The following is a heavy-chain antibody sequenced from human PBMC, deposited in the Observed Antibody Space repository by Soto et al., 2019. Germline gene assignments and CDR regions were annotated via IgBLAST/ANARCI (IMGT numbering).Heavy chain of an antibody. D-gene: IGHD6-13*01. Sequence: GGSLRLSCAASGFTFSSYGMNWVRQAPGKGLEWVSSISSSSSYIYYADSVKGRFTISRDNAKNSLYLQMNSLRAEDTAVYYCARACIAAAGVRSSAFDPWGQGTLVTVSS. CDR2: ISSSSSYI. J-gene: IGHJ5*02. CDR3: ARACIAAAGVRSSAFDP. V-gene: IGHV3-21*01. CDR1: GFTFSSYG.